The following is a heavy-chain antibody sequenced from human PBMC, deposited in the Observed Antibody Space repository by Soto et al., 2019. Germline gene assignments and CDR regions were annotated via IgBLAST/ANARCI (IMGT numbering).Heavy chain of an antibody. D-gene: IGHD3-3*01. CDR3: ARRNGYYDFWLH. J-gene: IGHJ4*02. V-gene: IGHV1-18*01. CDR1: GYTFTSYG. Sequence: QVQLVQSGAEVKKPGASVKVSCKASGYTFTSYGISWVRQAPGQGLEWMGWISAYNGNTNYAPKLQGRVTMTTDTSASKAYMELRSLRTDDTAVYSCARRNGYYDFWLHWGQGTLVTVSS. CDR2: ISAYNGNT.